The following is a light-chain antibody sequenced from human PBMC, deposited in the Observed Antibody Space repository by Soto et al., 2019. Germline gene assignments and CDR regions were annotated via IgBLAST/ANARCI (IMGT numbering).Light chain of an antibody. Sequence: IQLTPSPCSMSASVFSTVNIIPSTSQSISSYLNWYQQKPGKAPKLLIYAASSLQSGVPSRFSGSGSGTDFTLTISSLQPEDFATYYCQQSYSTPVITFGQGTRLETK. CDR1: QSISSY. CDR2: AAS. J-gene: IGKJ5*01. V-gene: IGKV1-39*01. CDR3: QQSYSTPVIT.